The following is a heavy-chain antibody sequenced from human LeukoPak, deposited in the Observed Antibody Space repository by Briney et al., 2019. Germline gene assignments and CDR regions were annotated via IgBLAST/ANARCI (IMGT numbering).Heavy chain of an antibody. J-gene: IGHJ6*03. CDR1: GYSPSSGYY. CDR2: LYHSDSI. V-gene: IGHV4-38-2*01. Sequence: PSETMSLTCAVSGYSPSSGYYWIWIRQPPGKGLEWIGSLYHSDSIYYNPSLESRVTMSVDTSKNHFSLKLSFVTAADTAVYYCARQHDSYHYYYVDVWGKGTTVTVSS. CDR3: ARQHDSYHYYYVDV. D-gene: IGHD6-13*01.